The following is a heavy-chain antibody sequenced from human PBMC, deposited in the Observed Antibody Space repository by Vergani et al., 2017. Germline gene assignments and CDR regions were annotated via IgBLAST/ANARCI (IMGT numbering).Heavy chain of an antibody. D-gene: IGHD4-11*01. V-gene: IGHV3-23*01. Sequence: EVQLLESGGGLVQPGGSLRLSCAASGFTFSSYAMSWVRQAPGKGLEWVSAISGSGGSTYYADSVKGRFTISRDNSKNTLYLQMNSLRAEDTAVYYCAKGKYMTTVDLGAFDIWGQGTMVTVSS. CDR1: GFTFSSYA. CDR3: AKGKYMTTVDLGAFDI. J-gene: IGHJ3*02. CDR2: ISGSGGST.